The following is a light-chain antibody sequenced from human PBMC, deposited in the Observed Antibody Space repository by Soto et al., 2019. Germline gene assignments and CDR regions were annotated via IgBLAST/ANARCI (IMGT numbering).Light chain of an antibody. Sequence: EIVLTQSPGTLSLSPGERATLSCRASQSISSSYLAWYQQKPGQAPRLLFYGASSRATGIPDRISGSGSRTDFTVTISRLEPEDFAVYYCQQYGSSRFTFGPGTKVDIK. CDR3: QQYGSSRFT. J-gene: IGKJ3*01. CDR1: QSISSSY. V-gene: IGKV3-20*01. CDR2: GAS.